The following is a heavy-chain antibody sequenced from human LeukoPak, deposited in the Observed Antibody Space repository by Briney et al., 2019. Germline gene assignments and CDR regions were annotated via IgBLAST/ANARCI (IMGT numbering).Heavy chain of an antibody. CDR2: IYIGGRT. CDR3: ARCLGGDDVSDTYWYFDL. CDR1: GFPVSSYY. V-gene: IGHV3-53*01. D-gene: IGHD2-21*02. J-gene: IGHJ2*01. Sequence: PGGSLRLSCAASGFPVSSYYLSWVRQAPGKGLEWVSVIYIGGRTYYADSVTGRFTISRDNSKNTLYLQMNSLRAEDTAVYYCARCLGGDDVSDTYWYFDLWGRGTLVTVSS.